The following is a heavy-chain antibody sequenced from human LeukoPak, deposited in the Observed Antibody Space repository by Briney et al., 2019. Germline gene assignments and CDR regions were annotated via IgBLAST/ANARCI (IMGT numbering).Heavy chain of an antibody. CDR3: ATDYYHSSGYYYTY. D-gene: IGHD3-22*01. V-gene: IGHV4-59*01. CDR2: IYYSGNT. J-gene: IGHJ4*02. Sequence: SETLSLTCTVSGGSFSGYYWSWIRQPPGKGLEWIGYIYYSGNTNYNPSLESRVAISVDTSKNHFSLRLTSVTAADTAVYYCATDYYHSSGYYYTYWGQGTLVTVSS. CDR1: GGSFSGYY.